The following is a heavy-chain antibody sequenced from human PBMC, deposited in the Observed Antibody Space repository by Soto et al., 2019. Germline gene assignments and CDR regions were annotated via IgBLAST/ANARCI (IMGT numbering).Heavy chain of an antibody. CDR1: GFTFSSYG. D-gene: IGHD1-26*01. V-gene: IGHV3-30*18. J-gene: IGHJ5*02. CDR2: ISYDGSSK. Sequence: PGGSLRLSGAASGFTFSSYGMYWLRQSPGEGLGWGAVISYDGSSKYYADSVKGRLTSSRDNSENTLYLQMNSLRAEDTAVYYCAKGSIGGATKDWFDPWGQGT. CDR3: AKGSIGGATKDWFDP.